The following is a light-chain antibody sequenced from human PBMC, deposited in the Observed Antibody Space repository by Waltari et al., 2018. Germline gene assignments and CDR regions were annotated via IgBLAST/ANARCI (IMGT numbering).Light chain of an antibody. Sequence: QSVLTQPPSASGTPGQTVTISCSGGDSNIARNSVNWYQKFPGAAPKLLIFRNNQRPSGVTDRFSGSKSCTSASLAISGLQSEDESDYFCAAWDDSRNGWVFGEGTRVAVL. CDR1: DSNIARNS. J-gene: IGLJ3*02. CDR2: RNN. CDR3: AAWDDSRNGWV. V-gene: IGLV1-44*01.